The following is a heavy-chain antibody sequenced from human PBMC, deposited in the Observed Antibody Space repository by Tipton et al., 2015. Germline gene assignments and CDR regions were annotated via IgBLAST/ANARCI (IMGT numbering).Heavy chain of an antibody. Sequence: SLRLSCAASGFTFSSYGMHWVRQAPGKGLEWVAVIWHDGSNKYYADSVKGRFTISRDNSKYTLYLQMNSLRAEDTAIYYCARDTSHYFYDSSGYPDYWGQGTLVTVSS. D-gene: IGHD3-22*01. J-gene: IGHJ4*02. V-gene: IGHV3-33*01. CDR3: ARDTSHYFYDSSGYPDY. CDR1: GFTFSSYG. CDR2: IWHDGSNK.